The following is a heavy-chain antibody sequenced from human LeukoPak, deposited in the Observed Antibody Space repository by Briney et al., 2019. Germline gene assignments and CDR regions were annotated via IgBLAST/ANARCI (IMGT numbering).Heavy chain of an antibody. CDR2: ISGSGGST. J-gene: IGHJ3*02. Sequence: GGSLRLSCTVSGFTVSSNSMSWVRQAPGKGLEWVSAISGSGGSTYYADSVKGRFTISRDNSKNTLYLQMNSLRAEDTAVYYCAKDRSTMIVAPDAFDIWGQGTMVTVSS. D-gene: IGHD3-22*01. CDR3: AKDRSTMIVAPDAFDI. CDR1: GFTVSSNS. V-gene: IGHV3-23*01.